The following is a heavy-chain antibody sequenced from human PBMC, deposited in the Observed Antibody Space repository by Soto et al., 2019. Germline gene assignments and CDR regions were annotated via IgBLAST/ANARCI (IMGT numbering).Heavy chain of an antibody. V-gene: IGHV4-59*13. CDR1: GGSISSYY. D-gene: IGHD3-22*01. CDR2: IYYSAST. Sequence: PSATLSLTCTVSGGSISSYYWSWIRRAPGKGLEWIGYIYYSASTNYNPSLKSRVTISVDTSKNQFSLKLSSVTAADTAVYYCAGAVTDFDSSGSSVDYWGQGTLVTVSS. J-gene: IGHJ4*02. CDR3: AGAVTDFDSSGSSVDY.